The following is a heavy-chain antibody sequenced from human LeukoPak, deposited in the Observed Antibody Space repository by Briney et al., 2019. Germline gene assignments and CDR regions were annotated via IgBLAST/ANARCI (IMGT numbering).Heavy chain of an antibody. D-gene: IGHD4-17*01. V-gene: IGHV4-39*07. Sequence: PSETLSLTCTVSGGSITSSSYYWGWIRQPPGKGLEGIGSVYYSGNTYYNSSLKSRVTISVDTSKNQFSLKLSSVTGADTAIYYSTREYGFMTTVFHAFDIWGQGTMVTVSS. CDR3: TREYGFMTTVFHAFDI. CDR2: VYYSGNT. CDR1: GGSITSSSYY. J-gene: IGHJ3*02.